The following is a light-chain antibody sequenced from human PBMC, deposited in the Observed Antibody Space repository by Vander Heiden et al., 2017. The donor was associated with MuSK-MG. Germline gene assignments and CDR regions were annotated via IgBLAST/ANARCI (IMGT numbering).Light chain of an antibody. CDR1: SRHVVGYHH. CDR3: SSHRASSTPVV. J-gene: IGLJ2*01. V-gene: IGLV2-14*01. CDR2: VVN. Sequence: QSALTHPLSVSGSPGQSIPIPCTATSRHVVGYHHVSWYPQHPGKAPKLMMYVVNNRPSGVSNRFACSKSGTKDSPTLSGLQAEDEAEDYCSSHRASSTPVVFGGGTKLTVL.